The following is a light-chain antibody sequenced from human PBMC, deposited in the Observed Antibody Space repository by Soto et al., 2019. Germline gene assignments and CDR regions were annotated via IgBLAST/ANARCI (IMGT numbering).Light chain of an antibody. Sequence: QLVLTQPPSASGTPGQRVTISCSGSSSNIGSNYVYWYQQLPGTAPKLLIYRNNQRPSGVPDRFSGSKSGTSASLAISGLRSEDEADYYCAAWDDSLSGPRYVFGTGTKLTVL. CDR2: RNN. CDR1: SSNIGSNY. J-gene: IGLJ1*01. CDR3: AAWDDSLSGPRYV. V-gene: IGLV1-47*01.